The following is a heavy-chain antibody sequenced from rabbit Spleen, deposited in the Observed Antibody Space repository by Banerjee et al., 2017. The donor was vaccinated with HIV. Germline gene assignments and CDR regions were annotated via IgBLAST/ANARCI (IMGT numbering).Heavy chain of an antibody. Sequence: QEQLEESGGGLVKPEGSLTLTCKASGVSFSDKDVMCWVRQAPGKGLEWIGCIYTGNGKTYYASWAQGRFTISKSSSTTVTLQMTSLTAADTATYFCARDAGSYDYIDVYFNLWGQGTLVTVS. J-gene: IGHJ4*01. CDR3: ARDAGSYDYIDVYFNL. V-gene: IGHV1S45*01. CDR1: GVSFSDKDV. CDR2: IYTGNGKT. D-gene: IGHD8-1*01.